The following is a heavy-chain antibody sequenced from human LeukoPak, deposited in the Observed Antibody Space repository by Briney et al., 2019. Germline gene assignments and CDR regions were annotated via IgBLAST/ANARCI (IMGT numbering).Heavy chain of an antibody. V-gene: IGHV3-21*01. Sequence: GGSLRLSCAASGFTFNSYSMNWVRQAPGKGLEWVSSISGSNSYIYYADSMKGRFTISRDNAKNSLYLQMNSLRAEDTAVYYCAEPGITMIGGVWGKGTTVTISS. CDR1: GFTFNSYS. CDR3: AEPGITMIGGV. J-gene: IGHJ6*04. D-gene: IGHD3-10*02. CDR2: ISGSNSYI.